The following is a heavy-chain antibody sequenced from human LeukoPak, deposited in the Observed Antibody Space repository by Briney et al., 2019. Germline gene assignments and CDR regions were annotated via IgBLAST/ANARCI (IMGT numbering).Heavy chain of an antibody. D-gene: IGHD7-27*01. CDR1: GYTFTDYF. V-gene: IGHV1-2*02. J-gene: IGHJ4*02. CDR3: ARGPRTGDFVY. CDR2: INPENGGT. Sequence: GASVTVSCTASGYTFTDYFIHWLRRAPGQGLEWMGWINPENGGTRSAQKFEGRVTMTRDTSISTVYMELSGLNSDDTAIYFCARGPRTGDFVYWGQGTLVTVSS.